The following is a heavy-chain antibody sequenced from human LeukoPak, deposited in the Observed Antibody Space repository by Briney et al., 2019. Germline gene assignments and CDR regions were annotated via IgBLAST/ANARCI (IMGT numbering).Heavy chain of an antibody. CDR3: ATSYDILTGFDY. J-gene: IGHJ4*02. Sequence: PGGSLRLSCAASGFTFSSYAMSWVRQAPGKGLEWVSAISGSGGSTYCADSVKGRFTISRDNSKNTLYLQMNSLRAEDTAVYYCATSYDILTGFDYWGQGTLVTVSS. CDR2: ISGSGGST. CDR1: GFTFSSYA. D-gene: IGHD3-9*01. V-gene: IGHV3-23*01.